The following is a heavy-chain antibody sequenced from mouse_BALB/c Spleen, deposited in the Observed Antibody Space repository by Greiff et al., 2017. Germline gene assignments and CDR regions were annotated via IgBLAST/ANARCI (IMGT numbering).Heavy chain of an antibody. D-gene: IGHD3-3*01. J-gene: IGHJ2*01. CDR2: INPSTGYT. CDR1: GYTFTSYW. CDR3: ARRGGTNYFDY. Sequence: QVQLQQSGAELAKPGASVKMSCKASGYTFTSYWMHWVKQRPGQGLEWIGYINPSTGYTEYNQKFKDKATLTADKSSSTAYMQLSSLTSEDSAVYYCARRGGTNYFDYWGQGTTLTVSS. V-gene: IGHV1-7*01.